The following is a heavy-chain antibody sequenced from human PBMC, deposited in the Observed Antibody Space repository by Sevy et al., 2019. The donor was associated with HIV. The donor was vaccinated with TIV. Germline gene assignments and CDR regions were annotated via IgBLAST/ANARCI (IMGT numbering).Heavy chain of an antibody. Sequence: SETLSLTCTVSGGSISSYYWSWIRQPPGKGLEWIGYIYYSGSTNYNPSLKSRVTISVDTSKNQFSLKLSSVTAADTAVYYCARVTLWAEKNYGMDVWGQGTTVTVSS. CDR1: GGSISSYY. CDR2: IYYSGST. D-gene: IGHD6-19*01. V-gene: IGHV4-59*01. J-gene: IGHJ6*02. CDR3: ARVTLWAEKNYGMDV.